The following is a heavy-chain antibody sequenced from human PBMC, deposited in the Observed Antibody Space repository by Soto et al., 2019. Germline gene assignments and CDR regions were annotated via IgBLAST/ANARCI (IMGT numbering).Heavy chain of an antibody. D-gene: IGHD1-26*01. V-gene: IGHV4-39*01. CDR2: IDYSGTT. J-gene: IGHJ1*01. CDR3: ARHASNSGSYSEYFQH. CDR1: GGSISSGTYF. Sequence: QLQLQESGPGLVKPSETLSLTCTVSGGSISSGTYFWGWIRPPPGKGLEWIGSIDYSGTTYYTTSLRARATISVDTSKNQFSLRLSSVTAADTAVYYCARHASNSGSYSEYFQHWGQGTLVTVSS.